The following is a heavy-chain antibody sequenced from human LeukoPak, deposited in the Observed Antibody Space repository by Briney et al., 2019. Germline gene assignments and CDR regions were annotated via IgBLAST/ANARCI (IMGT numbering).Heavy chain of an antibody. CDR2: INHSGST. D-gene: IGHD3-3*01. J-gene: IGHJ4*02. V-gene: IGHV4-34*01. CDR1: GGSFSGYY. Sequence: SETLSLTCAVYGGSFSGYYLSWIRQPPGKGLEWIGEINHSGSTNYNPSLKSRVTISLDTSKNQFSLKLSSVTAADTAVYYCARNITIFGVVKSRGQGTLVTVSS. CDR3: ARNITIFGVVKS.